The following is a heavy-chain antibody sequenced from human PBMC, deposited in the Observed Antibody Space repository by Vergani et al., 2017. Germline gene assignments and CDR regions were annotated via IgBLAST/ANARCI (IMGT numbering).Heavy chain of an antibody. D-gene: IGHD3-3*02. CDR3: ARGGVGFLGWLVWDY. V-gene: IGHV4-59*01. CDR1: GGSISSYY. Sequence: QVQLQESGPGLVKPSETLSLTCTVSGGSISSYYWSWIRQPPGKGLEWIGYIYYSGSTNYNPSLKSRVTISVDTSKNQFSLKLSSVTAADTAVYYCARGGVGFLGWLVWDYWGQGTLVTVSS. CDR2: IYYSGST. J-gene: IGHJ4*02.